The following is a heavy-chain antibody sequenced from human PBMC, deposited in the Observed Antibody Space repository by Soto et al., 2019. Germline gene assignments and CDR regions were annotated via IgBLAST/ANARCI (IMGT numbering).Heavy chain of an antibody. CDR2: IIPIFGTA. V-gene: IGHV1-69*01. J-gene: IGHJ6*02. D-gene: IGHD3-10*01. Sequence: QVQLVQSGAEVKKPGSSVKVSCKASGGTFSSYAISWVRQAPGQGLEWMGGIIPIFGTANYAKKFQGRVTITADESTGTAYMELSSVRAEDTAVYYCARARITMVRGVIDYYYYVMDVWGQGSTDTVSS. CDR1: GGTFSSYA. CDR3: ARARITMVRGVIDYYYYVMDV.